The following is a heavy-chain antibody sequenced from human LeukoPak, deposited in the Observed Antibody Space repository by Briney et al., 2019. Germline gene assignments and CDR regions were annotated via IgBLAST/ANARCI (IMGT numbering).Heavy chain of an antibody. Sequence: AGGSLRLSCAASGFTFSSYAVSWVRQAPGKGREWVSAISGSGGSTYYADSVKGRFTISRDNSKNTLYLQMNSLRAEDTAVYYCAKVSEQLWFGGDYYFDYWGQGTLVTVSS. V-gene: IGHV3-23*01. J-gene: IGHJ4*02. D-gene: IGHD5-18*01. CDR3: AKVSEQLWFGGDYYFDY. CDR1: GFTFSSYA. CDR2: ISGSGGST.